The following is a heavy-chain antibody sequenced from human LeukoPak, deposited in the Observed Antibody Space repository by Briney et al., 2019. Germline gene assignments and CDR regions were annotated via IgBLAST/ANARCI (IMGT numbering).Heavy chain of an antibody. CDR1: GFTFSSYW. CDR3: ARGPGGGDYVWGSYRYDY. Sequence: GGSLRLSWAASGFTFSSYWMHWVRQAPEKGLVWVSRINSDGSSTSYADSVKGRFTISRDNAKNTLYLQMNSLRAEDTAVYYCARGPGGGDYVWGSYRYDYWGQGTLVTVSS. V-gene: IGHV3-74*01. CDR2: INSDGSST. D-gene: IGHD3-16*02. J-gene: IGHJ4*02.